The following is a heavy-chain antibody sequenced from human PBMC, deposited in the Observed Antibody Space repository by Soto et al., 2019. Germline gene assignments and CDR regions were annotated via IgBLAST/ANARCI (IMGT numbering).Heavy chain of an antibody. CDR1: GGSISSGDYY. V-gene: IGHV4-30-4*01. D-gene: IGHD3-22*01. CDR2: IYYSGST. CDR3: ARGVYYDDSEGFDY. J-gene: IGHJ4*02. Sequence: PSETLSLTCTVSGGSISSGDYYWSWIRQPPGKGLEWIGYIYYSGSTYYNPSLKSRVTISVDTSKNQFSLKLSSVTAADTAVYYCARGVYYDDSEGFDYWGQGTLVTVSS.